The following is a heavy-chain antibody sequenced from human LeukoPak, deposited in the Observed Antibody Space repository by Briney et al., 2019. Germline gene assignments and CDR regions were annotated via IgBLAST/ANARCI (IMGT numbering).Heavy chain of an antibody. J-gene: IGHJ5*02. D-gene: IGHD6-13*01. CDR1: GGSFSGYY. CDR3: ARGFKLAAAGKDGRRYITAVSGFDP. CDR2: INHSGST. Sequence: SETLSLTCAVYGGSFSGYYWSWIRQPPGKGLEWSGEINHSGSTNYNPSLKSRVTISVDTSKNQFSLKLSSVTAADTAVYYCARGFKLAAAGKDGRRYITAVSGFDPWGQGTLVTVSS. V-gene: IGHV4-34*01.